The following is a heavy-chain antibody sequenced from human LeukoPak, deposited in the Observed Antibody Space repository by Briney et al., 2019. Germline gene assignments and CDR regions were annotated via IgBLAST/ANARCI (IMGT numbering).Heavy chain of an antibody. V-gene: IGHV3-7*01. D-gene: IGHD4-17*01. Sequence: GGSLRLSCAASGFTFSSYWMSWVRQAPGKGLEWVATIRQDGSQKYYVDSVKGRFTISRDNAKNSLYLQMNSLRAEDTAVYYCARESGSVTSEVDFDYWGQGTLVTVSS. CDR2: IRQDGSQK. CDR1: GFTFSSYW. CDR3: ARESGSVTSEVDFDY. J-gene: IGHJ4*02.